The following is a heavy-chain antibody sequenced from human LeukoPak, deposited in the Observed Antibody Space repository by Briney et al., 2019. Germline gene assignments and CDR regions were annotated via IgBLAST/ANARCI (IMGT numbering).Heavy chain of an antibody. CDR2: MNPSSGDT. CDR1: GYTFTSFD. J-gene: IGHJ4*02. Sequence: ASVKVSCKASGYTFTSFDINWVRQATRQGPEWMGWMNPSSGDTGYAQRFQGRVTFTRDTSTNTAYMELSSLTSEDTAVYYCATPTMRGPSYGYVRLLNWGQGSLVTVSS. D-gene: IGHD5-18*01. CDR3: ATPTMRGPSYGYVRLLN. V-gene: IGHV1-8*03.